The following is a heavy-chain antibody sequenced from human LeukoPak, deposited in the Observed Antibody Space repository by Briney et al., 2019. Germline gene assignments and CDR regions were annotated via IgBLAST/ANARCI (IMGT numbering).Heavy chain of an antibody. D-gene: IGHD4-17*01. J-gene: IGHJ4*02. CDR1: GGSISSSSYY. CDR2: IYYSGST. CDR3: ARDGGDYVPGVY. Sequence: SQTLSLTCTVSGGSISSSSYYWGWIRQPPGKGLEWIGSIYYSGSTYYNPSLKSRVTISVDTSKNQFSLKLSSVTAADTAVYYCARDGGDYVPGVYWGQGTLVTVSS. V-gene: IGHV4-39*07.